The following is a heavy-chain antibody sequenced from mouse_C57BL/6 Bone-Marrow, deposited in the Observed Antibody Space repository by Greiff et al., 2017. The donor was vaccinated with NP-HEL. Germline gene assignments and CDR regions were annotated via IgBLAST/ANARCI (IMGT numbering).Heavy chain of an antibody. D-gene: IGHD2-1*01. CDR1: GYTFTSYW. CDR2: IDPSDSYT. V-gene: IGHV1-50*01. J-gene: IGHJ4*01. CDR3: ARSDLLGDAMDY. Sequence: VQLQQSGAELVKPGASVKLSCKASGYTFTSYWMQWVKQRPGQGLEWIGEIDPSDSYTNYNQKFKGKATLTVDTSSSTAYMQLSSLTSEDSAVYYCARSDLLGDAMDYWGQGTSVTVSS.